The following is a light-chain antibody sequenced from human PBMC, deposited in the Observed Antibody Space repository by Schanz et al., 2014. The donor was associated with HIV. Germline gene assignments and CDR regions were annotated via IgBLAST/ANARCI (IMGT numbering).Light chain of an antibody. J-gene: IGKJ4*01. CDR2: GAS. V-gene: IGKV3D-20*02. Sequence: EIVLTQSPGTLSLSPGERATLSCRASQSVSSSYLAWYQQKPGQAPRLLIYGASNRATGIPDRFSGSGSGTDFTLTISRLEPEDFAVYYCQHRSYWGLTFGGGTKVEIK. CDR3: QHRSYWGLT. CDR1: QSVSSSY.